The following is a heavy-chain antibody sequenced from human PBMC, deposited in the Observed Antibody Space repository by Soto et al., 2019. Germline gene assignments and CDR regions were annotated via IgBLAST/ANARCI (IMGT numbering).Heavy chain of an antibody. V-gene: IGHV3-48*03. J-gene: IGHJ6*02. CDR3: ARDKPPRYYDSSGTNYYYGMDV. Sequence: GSLRLSCAASGFTFSSYEMNWVRQAPGKGLEWVSYISSSGSTIYYADSVKGRFTISRDNAKNSLYLQMNSLRAEDTAVYYCARDKPPRYYDSSGTNYYYGMDVWGQGTTVTVSS. CDR1: GFTFSSYE. CDR2: ISSSGSTI. D-gene: IGHD3-22*01.